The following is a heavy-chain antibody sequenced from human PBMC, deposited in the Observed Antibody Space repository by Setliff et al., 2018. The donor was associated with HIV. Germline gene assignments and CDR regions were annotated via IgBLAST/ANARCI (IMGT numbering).Heavy chain of an antibody. Sequence: GGSLRLSCTASGFMFGDYLMSWVRRAPGKGLEWVSAISSGGGTYYADSVKGRFTISRDNSKNTLYLQMNSLRAEDTAVYYCVKEAIYVGYVDYWGQGTLVTVSS. V-gene: IGHV3-23*01. CDR3: VKEAIYVGYVDY. J-gene: IGHJ4*02. CDR1: GFMFGDYL. D-gene: IGHD3-16*01. CDR2: ISSGGGT.